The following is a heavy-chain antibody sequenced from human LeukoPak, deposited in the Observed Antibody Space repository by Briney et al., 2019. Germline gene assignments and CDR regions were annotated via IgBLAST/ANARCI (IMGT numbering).Heavy chain of an antibody. J-gene: IGHJ4*02. D-gene: IGHD6-19*01. CDR2: IKQDGSEK. CDR1: GFTFSSYS. CDR3: ARESIAVAGTPPLDY. V-gene: IGHV3-7*01. Sequence: GGSLRLSCAASGFTFSSYSMNWVRQAPGKGLEWVANIKQDGSEKYYVDSVKGRFTISRDNAKNSLYLQMNSLRAEDTAVYYCARESIAVAGTPPLDYWGQGTLVTVSS.